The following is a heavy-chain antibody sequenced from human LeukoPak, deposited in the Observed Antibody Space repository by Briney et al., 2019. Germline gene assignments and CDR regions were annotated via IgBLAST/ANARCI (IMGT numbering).Heavy chain of an antibody. CDR2: ISGSGGST. V-gene: IGHV3-23*01. CDR3: AKDDIVVGPPDY. Sequence: QPGGSLRLSCAASGFTFSSYAMSWVRQAPGKGLEWVSAISGSGGSTYYVGSVKGRFTISRDNSKSTLYLQMNSLRAEDTAVYYCAKDDIVVGPPDYWGQGTLVTVSS. J-gene: IGHJ4*02. D-gene: IGHD2-21*01. CDR1: GFTFSSYA.